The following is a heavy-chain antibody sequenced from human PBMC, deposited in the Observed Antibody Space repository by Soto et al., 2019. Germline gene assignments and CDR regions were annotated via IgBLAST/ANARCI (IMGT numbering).Heavy chain of an antibody. CDR1: GFTFSSYA. CDR2: ISYDGSNK. Sequence: GGSLRLSCAASGFTFSSYAMHWVRQAPGKGLEWVAVISYDGSNKYYADSVKGRFTISRDNSKNTLYLQMNSLRAGDTAVYYCARDIASGAGGDYWGQGTLVTVSS. CDR3: ARDIASGAGGDY. V-gene: IGHV3-30-3*01. J-gene: IGHJ4*02. D-gene: IGHD6-13*01.